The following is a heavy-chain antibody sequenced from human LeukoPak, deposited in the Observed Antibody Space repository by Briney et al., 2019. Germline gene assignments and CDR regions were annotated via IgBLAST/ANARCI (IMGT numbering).Heavy chain of an antibody. CDR1: GYTFTSYG. CDR3: ARGLRGYSGYDPVDY. J-gene: IGHJ4*02. Sequence: GASVKVSCKASGYTFTSYGISWVRQAPGQGLEWMGWISAYNGNTNYAQKLQGRVTMTTDTSTSTAYMELRSLRSDDTAVYSCARGLRGYSGYDPVDYWGQGTLVTVSS. D-gene: IGHD5-12*01. V-gene: IGHV1-18*01. CDR2: ISAYNGNT.